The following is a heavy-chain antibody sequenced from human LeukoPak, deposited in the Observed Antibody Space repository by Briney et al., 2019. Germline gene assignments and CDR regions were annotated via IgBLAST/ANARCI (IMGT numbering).Heavy chain of an antibody. CDR3: SRDRGGGDIYFDY. D-gene: IGHD2-21*02. V-gene: IGHV3-48*03. CDR1: GFTFSSYG. CDR2: ISRSGSTI. Sequence: GGSLSLSCAASGFTFSSYGMNWVRQAPGKGPEWISYISRSGSTIYYADSVKGRFTISRDNAKNSLYLQMSSLGAEDTAIYYCSRDRGGGDIYFDYWGQGTLVTVSS. J-gene: IGHJ4*02.